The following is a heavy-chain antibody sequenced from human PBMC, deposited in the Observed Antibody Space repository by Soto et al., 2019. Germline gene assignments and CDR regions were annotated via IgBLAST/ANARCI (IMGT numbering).Heavy chain of an antibody. CDR1: GFTFSSHG. D-gene: IGHD6-6*01. CDR3: AKDGQYRTDGFDV. V-gene: IGHV3-23*01. Sequence: GGSLRLSCAASGFTFSSHGMSWVRQAPGKGLEWIAGLSRGGGTTYHADSVKGRFTISRDNSKNTLDLIMNSLKVEDTALYYCAKDGQYRTDGFDVWGQGTRVTVAS. J-gene: IGHJ3*01. CDR2: LSRGGGTT.